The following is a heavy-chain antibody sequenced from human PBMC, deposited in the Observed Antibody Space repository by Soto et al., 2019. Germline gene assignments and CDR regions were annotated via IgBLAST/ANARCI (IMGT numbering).Heavy chain of an antibody. Sequence: QVPLVQSGAEVKKPGASVKVSCKASGYTFTSYGISWVRQAPGQGLEWMGWISNYNGDTNYAQKLQGRVTMTTDTSTSTASMELRSLKSDDTAGYYCTRGGQLFAGTYFGYWGQGNLVTVPS. CDR1: GYTFTSYG. CDR3: TRGGQLFAGTYFGY. D-gene: IGHD3-10*02. V-gene: IGHV1-18*01. CDR2: ISNYNGDT. J-gene: IGHJ4*02.